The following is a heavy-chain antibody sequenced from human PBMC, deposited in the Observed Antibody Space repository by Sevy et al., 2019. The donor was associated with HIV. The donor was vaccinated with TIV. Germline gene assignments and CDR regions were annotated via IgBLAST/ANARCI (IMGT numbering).Heavy chain of an antibody. CDR3: ARGTRNARFLWWLLPDDYYYGMDV. D-gene: IGHD3-3*01. V-gene: IGHV1-69*13. J-gene: IGHJ6*04. CDR2: IIPIFGTA. CDR1: GGTFSSYA. Sequence: ASVKVSCKASGGTFSSYAISWVRQAPGQGLEWMGGIIPIFGTANYAQKFQGRVTITADDSTSTAYMEMSSLRSEDTAVYDCARGTRNARFLWWLLPDDYYYGMDVWGKGTTVTVSS.